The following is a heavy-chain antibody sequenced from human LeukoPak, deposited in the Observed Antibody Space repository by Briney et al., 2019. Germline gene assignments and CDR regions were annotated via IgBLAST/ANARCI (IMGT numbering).Heavy chain of an antibody. CDR2: IPYSGST. Sequence: SETLSLTCTVSGGSISSGGYYWAWIRQPPGKGLEWIGSIPYSGSTSSNPSLKSRVTMSVDTSKNQCSLKLSSVTAADTAVYCCARCKDYYVSGSYYKTFDYWGQGTLVTVSS. V-gene: IGHV4-39*07. J-gene: IGHJ4*02. CDR1: GGSISSGGYY. CDR3: ARCKDYYVSGSYYKTFDY. D-gene: IGHD3-10*01.